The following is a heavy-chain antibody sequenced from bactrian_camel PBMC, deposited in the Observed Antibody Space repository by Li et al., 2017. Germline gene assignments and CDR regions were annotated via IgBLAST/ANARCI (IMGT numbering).Heavy chain of an antibody. CDR3: AAAGGRWLRGGGYCDRTPSY. Sequence: HVQLVESGGGSIQAGGSLRLSCAASGYTYGSYCMGWYRQAPGKEREGVAAIGSDGSTSYADSVKGRFIISKDKVKNTLYLEMYGLKPEDTATYYCAAAGGRWLRGGGYCDRTPSYWGQGTQVTVS. D-gene: IGHD2*01. J-gene: IGHJ4*01. CDR1: GYTYGSYC. CDR2: IGSDGST. V-gene: IGHV3S55*01.